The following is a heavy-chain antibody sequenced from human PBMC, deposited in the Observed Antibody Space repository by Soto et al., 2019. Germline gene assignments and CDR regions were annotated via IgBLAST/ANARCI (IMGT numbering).Heavy chain of an antibody. V-gene: IGHV3-30*18. J-gene: IGHJ4*02. Sequence: QVQLVESGGGVVQPGRSLRLSCAASGFTFSSYGMHWVRQAPGKGLEWVAVISYDGSNKYYADSVKGRFTISRDNSKNTLYLQMNSLRAEDTAVYYCAKDVGNYDRSGYYHYYFDYWGQGTLVTVSS. D-gene: IGHD3-22*01. CDR2: ISYDGSNK. CDR3: AKDVGNYDRSGYYHYYFDY. CDR1: GFTFSSYG.